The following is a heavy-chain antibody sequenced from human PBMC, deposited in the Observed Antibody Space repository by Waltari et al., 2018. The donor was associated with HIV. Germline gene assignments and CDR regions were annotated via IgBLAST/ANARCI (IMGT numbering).Heavy chain of an antibody. V-gene: IGHV1-46*01. J-gene: IGHJ4*02. CDR2: INPSGGRT. D-gene: IGHD3-3*01. CDR1: GYTFTTYY. CDR3: ARWTGDFCFDY. Sequence: QVQLVQSGAEVKKPGASVKVSCKASGYTFTTYYIHWVRQAPGQGLEWMGVINPSGGRTTYAQKFQGRVTMTRDTSTSTVYMEMSSLRSEDTAVYYWARWTGDFCFDYWGQGTLVTVSS.